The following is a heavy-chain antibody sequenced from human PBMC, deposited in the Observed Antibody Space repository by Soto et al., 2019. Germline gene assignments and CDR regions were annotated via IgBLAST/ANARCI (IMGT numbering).Heavy chain of an antibody. CDR3: ARPYSDHSGYFCYFDN. CDR2: ISVGGGRT. V-gene: IGHV3-23*01. CDR1: GFTFSGFA. Sequence: EVQLLDSGGGLVQPGGSLRLSCEASGFTFSGFAMSWVRQAPGKGLEWVSGISVGGGRTYYADSVKGRFTITRDNSRDTVYLQMNRLRAEDTAVYYCARPYSDHSGYFCYFDNWGQGTLVTVSS. J-gene: IGHJ4*02. D-gene: IGHD3-22*01.